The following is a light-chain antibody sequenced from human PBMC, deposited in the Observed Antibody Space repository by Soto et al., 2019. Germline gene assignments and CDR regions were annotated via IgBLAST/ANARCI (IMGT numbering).Light chain of an antibody. CDR3: QSYDSSLSVV. CDR2: GNS. CDR1: SSNIGAGYE. V-gene: IGLV1-40*01. Sequence: QAVVTQPPSVSGAPGQRVTISCTGSSSNIGAGYEVHWYQQLPGTAPKLLIYGNSNRPSGVPDRFSGSKSGTSASLAITGLQAEDEAEYYCQSYDSSLSVVFGGGTKLTVL. J-gene: IGLJ2*01.